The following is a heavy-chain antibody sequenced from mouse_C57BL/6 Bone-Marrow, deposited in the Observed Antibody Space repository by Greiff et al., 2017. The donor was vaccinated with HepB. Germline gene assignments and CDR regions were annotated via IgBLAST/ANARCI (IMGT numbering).Heavy chain of an antibody. CDR1: GYTFTDHT. V-gene: IGHV1-78*01. CDR3: ARGGLPWYFDV. CDR2: IYPRDGST. J-gene: IGHJ1*03. Sequence: QVQLQQSDAELVKPGASVKISCKASGYTFTDHTIHWMKQRPEQGLEWIGYIYPRDGSTKYNEKFKGKATLTADKSSSTAYVQLNSLTSEDAAVYVCARGGLPWYFDVWGTGTTVTVSS. D-gene: IGHD2-4*01.